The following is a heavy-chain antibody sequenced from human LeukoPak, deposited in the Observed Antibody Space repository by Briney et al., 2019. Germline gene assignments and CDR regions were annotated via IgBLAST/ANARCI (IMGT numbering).Heavy chain of an antibody. CDR1: GGSLSSYY. D-gene: IGHD2-2*01. J-gene: IGHJ5*02. V-gene: IGHV4-4*07. CDR3: ARDRLYCSSTSCTNWFDR. CDR2: IYTSGST. Sequence: SETLSLTCTVSGGSLSSYYWSWIRQPAGKGLEWIGRIYTSGSTNYNPSLKSRVTMSVDTSKTQFSLKLSSVTAADTAVYYCARDRLYCSSTSCTNWFDRWLEGTL.